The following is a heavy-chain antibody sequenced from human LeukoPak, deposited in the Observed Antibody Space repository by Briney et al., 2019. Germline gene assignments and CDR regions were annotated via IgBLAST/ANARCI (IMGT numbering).Heavy chain of an antibody. D-gene: IGHD6-6*01. CDR3: ARGAQPYSSSSPVDY. CDR1: GFTFSSYA. V-gene: IGHV3-64*01. CDR2: ISSNGGST. Sequence: GGSLRLSCGASGFTFSSYAMHWVRQAPGKGLEYVSAISSNGGSTYYANSVKGRFTISRDNSKNTLYLQMGSLRAEDMAVYYCARGAQPYSSSSPVDYWGREPWSPSPQ. J-gene: IGHJ4*02.